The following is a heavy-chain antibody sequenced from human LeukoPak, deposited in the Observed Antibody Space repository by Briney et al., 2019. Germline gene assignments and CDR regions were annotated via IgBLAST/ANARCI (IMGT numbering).Heavy chain of an antibody. D-gene: IGHD4-17*01. CDR1: GFTVSSNE. CDR3: ASLPDTVTTIFFDY. Sequence: GGSLRLSCAASGFTVSSNEMSWVRQAPGKGLEWVSSISGSTIYYADSVKGRFTISRDNAKNSLYLQMNSLRAEDTAVYYCASLPDTVTTIFFDYWGQGTLVTVSS. V-gene: IGHV3-69-1*01. J-gene: IGHJ4*02. CDR2: ISGSTI.